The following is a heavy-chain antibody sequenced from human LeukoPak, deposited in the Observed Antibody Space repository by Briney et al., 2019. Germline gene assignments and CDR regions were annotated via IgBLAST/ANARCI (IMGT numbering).Heavy chain of an antibody. CDR3: ARLDGSGRLKGILDH. Sequence: SGGSPRLSCAASGFTFSSYWMTWARQAPGKGLEWVANIKEDGSERYYVDSVKGRFTISRDNAKNSLYLQMNSPRVEDTAVYYCARLDGSGRLKGILDHWGQGTLVTVSS. CDR2: IKEDGSER. V-gene: IGHV3-7*01. CDR1: GFTFSSYW. D-gene: IGHD3-10*01. J-gene: IGHJ4*02.